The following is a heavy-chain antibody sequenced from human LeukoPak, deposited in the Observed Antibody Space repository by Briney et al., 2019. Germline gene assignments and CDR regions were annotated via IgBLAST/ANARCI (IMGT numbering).Heavy chain of an antibody. Sequence: GRSLRLSCAASGFTFSSYGMHSVRQAPGKGLEWVAVISYDGSNKYYADSVKGRFTISRDNSKNTLYLQMNSLRAEDTAVYYCAKDIVGATLDYWGQGTLVTVSS. J-gene: IGHJ4*02. V-gene: IGHV3-30*18. CDR2: ISYDGSNK. D-gene: IGHD1-26*01. CDR3: AKDIVGATLDY. CDR1: GFTFSSYG.